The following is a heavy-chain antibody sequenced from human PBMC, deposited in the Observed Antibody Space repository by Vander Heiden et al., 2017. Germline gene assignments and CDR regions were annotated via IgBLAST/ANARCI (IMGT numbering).Heavy chain of an antibody. J-gene: IGHJ4*02. CDR3: ARDLLRHNPKPSGCLN. CDR2: ISYDGSNK. V-gene: IGHV3-30*04. D-gene: IGHD1-26*01. Sequence: QVQLVVSGGGVVQPGRSRRLSCAAAGLTSRSYAMHWVRQAPGKGLEWVAVISYDGSNKYYADSVKGRFTISRDNSKNTLYLQMNSLRAEDTAVYYCARDLLRHNPKPSGCLNWGQGTLVTVSS. CDR1: GLTSRSYA.